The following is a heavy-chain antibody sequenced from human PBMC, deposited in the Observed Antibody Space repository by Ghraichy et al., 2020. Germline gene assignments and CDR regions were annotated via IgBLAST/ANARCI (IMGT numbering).Heavy chain of an antibody. CDR1: GGSISSDIW. V-gene: IGHV4-4*02. CDR2: IYHSGST. CDR3: AGPGVAVAGRVRAFNV. J-gene: IGHJ3*01. D-gene: IGHD6-19*01. Sequence: SETLSLTCAVSGGSISSDIWWSWVRQPPGKGLEWIGEIYHSGSTDYNPALKSRVTISVANSKNQSSLKLSSVTAADTAVYYCAGPGVAVAGRVRAFNVWGQGAMVTVSS.